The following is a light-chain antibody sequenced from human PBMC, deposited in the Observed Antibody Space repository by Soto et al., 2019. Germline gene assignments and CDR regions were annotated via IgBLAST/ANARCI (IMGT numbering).Light chain of an antibody. Sequence: QSVLTQPRSVSGSPGQSVTISCTGTISDVGGYNYVSWSQHHPGKAPKLMIYDVSKRPSGVPDRFSGSKSGNTASLTISGLQAEDEADYYCCSYAGNYTSVFGGGTKVTVL. J-gene: IGLJ3*02. CDR3: CSYAGNYTSV. V-gene: IGLV2-11*01. CDR2: DVS. CDR1: ISDVGGYNY.